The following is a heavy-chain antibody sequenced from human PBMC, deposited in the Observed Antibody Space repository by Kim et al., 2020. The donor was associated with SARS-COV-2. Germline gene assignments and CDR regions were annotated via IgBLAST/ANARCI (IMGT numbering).Heavy chain of an antibody. CDR1: GYTFTRFD. V-gene: IGHV1-8*01. Sequence: ASVKVSCKASGYTFTRFDINWVRQAPGQGLELMGWMNPNSGNTGYAQKFQGRVTMTRNTSISTAYMELSSLRSEDTAVYYCARGGRYCSGGSCYPVAVYLWGQGTLVTVSS. D-gene: IGHD2-15*01. CDR3: ARGGRYCSGGSCYPVAVYL. J-gene: IGHJ4*02. CDR2: MNPNSGNT.